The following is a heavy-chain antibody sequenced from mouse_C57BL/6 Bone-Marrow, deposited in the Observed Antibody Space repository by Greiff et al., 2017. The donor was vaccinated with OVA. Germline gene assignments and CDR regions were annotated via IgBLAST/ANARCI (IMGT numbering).Heavy chain of an antibody. CDR1: GFNIKDDY. CDR3: TASFEDY. V-gene: IGHV14-4*01. J-gene: IGHJ2*01. Sequence: VQLQQSGAELVRPGASVKLSCTASGFNIKDDYMHWVKQRPEQGLEWIGWIDPENGDTEYASKFQGKATITADTSSNTAYLQLSNLTSEDTAVYYCTASFEDYWGQGTTLTVSS. CDR2: IDPENGDT.